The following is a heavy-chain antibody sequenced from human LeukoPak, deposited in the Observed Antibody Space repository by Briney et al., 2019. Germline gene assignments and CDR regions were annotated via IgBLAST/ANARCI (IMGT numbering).Heavy chain of an antibody. CDR1: GGSISTYY. CDR3: TRNYDSSGYTTFGY. J-gene: IGHJ4*02. V-gene: IGHV4-59*01. CDR2: IYYSGST. Sequence: PSETLSLTCIVSGGSISTYYWGWIRQPPGKGLDWIGHIYYSGSTNYNPSLKSRVTIAVDTSKNHFSLKLSSVTAADTAVYYCTRNYDSSGYTTFGYWGRGTLVTVSS. D-gene: IGHD3-22*01.